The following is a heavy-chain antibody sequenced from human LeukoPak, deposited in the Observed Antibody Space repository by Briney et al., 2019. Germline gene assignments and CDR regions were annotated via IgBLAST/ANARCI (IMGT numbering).Heavy chain of an antibody. D-gene: IGHD6-19*01. CDR2: IYSGGST. CDR1: GFTVSSNY. CDR3: ARSGSGWMNDFDY. Sequence: PGGSLRLSCEASGFTVSSNYMSWVRQAPGKGLEWVSVIYSGGSTYYADSVKGRFTISRDNSKNTLYLQMNSLRAEDTAVYYCARSGSGWMNDFDYWGQGTLVTVSS. V-gene: IGHV3-53*01. J-gene: IGHJ4*02.